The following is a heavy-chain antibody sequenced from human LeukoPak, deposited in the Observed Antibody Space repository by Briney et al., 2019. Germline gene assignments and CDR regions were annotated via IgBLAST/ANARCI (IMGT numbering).Heavy chain of an antibody. J-gene: IGHJ4*02. Sequence: ASVKVSCKASGYTFTGYYMHWVRQAPGQGLEWMGWINPNSGGTNYAQKFQGRVTMTRDTSISTAYMELSRLRSDDTAVYYCARTRSDYYDSSGYLDYWGQGTLVTVSS. V-gene: IGHV1-2*02. CDR3: ARTRSDYYDSSGYLDY. D-gene: IGHD3-22*01. CDR1: GYTFTGYY. CDR2: INPNSGGT.